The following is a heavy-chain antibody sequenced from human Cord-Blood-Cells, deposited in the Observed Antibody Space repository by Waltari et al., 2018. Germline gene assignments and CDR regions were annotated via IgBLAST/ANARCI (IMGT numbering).Heavy chain of an antibody. Sequence: EVQLVESGGGLVQPGGSLRLSCAASGFTFSSYWMHWVRQAPGKGLVGVSRSNSDGSSTSYADSVKGRFTISRDNAKNTLYLQMNSLRAEDTAVYYCARERSGSYWSAFDIWGQGTMVTVSS. CDR1: GFTFSSYW. D-gene: IGHD1-26*01. J-gene: IGHJ3*02. CDR3: ARERSGSYWSAFDI. V-gene: IGHV3-74*01. CDR2: SNSDGSST.